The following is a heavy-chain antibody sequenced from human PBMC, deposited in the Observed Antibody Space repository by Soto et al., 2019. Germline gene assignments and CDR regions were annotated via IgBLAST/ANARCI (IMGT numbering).Heavy chain of an antibody. CDR3: AREGMITFGGVIVSSWYFDL. J-gene: IGHJ2*01. CDR2: IYYSGST. Sequence: QVQLQESGPGLVKPSQTLSLTCTVSGGSISSGDYYWSWIRQPPGKGLEWIGYIYYSGSTYYNPSLKIRVTISVDTSKNQFSLKLSSVTAADTAVYYCAREGMITFGGVIVSSWYFDLWGRGTLVTVSS. CDR1: GGSISSGDYY. V-gene: IGHV4-30-4*01. D-gene: IGHD3-16*02.